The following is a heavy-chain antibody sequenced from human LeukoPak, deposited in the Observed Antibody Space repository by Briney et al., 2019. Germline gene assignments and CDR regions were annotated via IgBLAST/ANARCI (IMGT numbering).Heavy chain of an antibody. V-gene: IGHV4-38-2*02. CDR3: ARGRYCSSTSCYLDSSSWGSGWFDP. Sequence: SETLSLTCSVSVYSITSGSYWGWIRQTTDKGLEWFGNIYHSGTTYYNPSLKSRVTISVDTSKNQFSLRLTSVTAADTAVYYCARGRYCSSTSCYLDSSSWGSGWFDPWGQGTLVTVSS. CDR2: IYHSGTT. CDR1: VYSITSGSY. D-gene: IGHD2-2*01. J-gene: IGHJ5*02.